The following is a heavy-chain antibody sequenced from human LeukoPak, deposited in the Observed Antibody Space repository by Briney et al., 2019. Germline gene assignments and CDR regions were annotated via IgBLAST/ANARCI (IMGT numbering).Heavy chain of an antibody. Sequence: GGSLRLSCAASGFTFSSYAMSWVRQAPGEGLEWVSSISNSGGRTFYTDSVKGRFTISRDNSKITLYLQMNSLRAEDTAVYYCAKSYNGYESKPDYWGQGTLVTVSS. CDR2: ISNSGGRT. CDR1: GFTFSSYA. J-gene: IGHJ4*02. CDR3: AKSYNGYESKPDY. V-gene: IGHV3-23*01. D-gene: IGHD5-12*01.